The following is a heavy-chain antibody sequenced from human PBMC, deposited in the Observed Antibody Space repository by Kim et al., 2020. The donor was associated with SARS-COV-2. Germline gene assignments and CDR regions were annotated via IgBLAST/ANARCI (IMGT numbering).Heavy chain of an antibody. J-gene: IGHJ4*02. CDR3: ARGGVYGDSLDY. Sequence: GGSLRLSCAASGFTFSSYAMHWVRHAPGKGLEWVALISYDGSNKYYADSVKGRFTISRDNSKNTLYLQMNSLRAEDTAVYYCARGGVYGDSLDYWGQGTL. CDR2: ISYDGSNK. CDR1: GFTFSSYA. D-gene: IGHD4-17*01. V-gene: IGHV3-30*01.